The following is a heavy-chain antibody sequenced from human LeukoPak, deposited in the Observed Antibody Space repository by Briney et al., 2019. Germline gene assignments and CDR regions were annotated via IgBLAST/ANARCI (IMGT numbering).Heavy chain of an antibody. J-gene: IGHJ5*02. V-gene: IGHV4-38-2*02. CDR2: IYHSGST. CDR3: AREPSYCGGDCYTPWFDP. D-gene: IGHD2-21*02. CDR1: GYSISSGYY. Sequence: SETLSLTCTVSGYSISSGYYWGWIRQPPGKGLEWIGSIYHSGSTYYNPSLKSRVTISVDTSKNQFSLKLSSVTAADTAVYYCAREPSYCGGDCYTPWFDPWGQGTLVTVSS.